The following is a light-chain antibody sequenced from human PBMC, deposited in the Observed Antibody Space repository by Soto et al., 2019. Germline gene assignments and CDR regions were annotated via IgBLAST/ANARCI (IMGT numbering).Light chain of an antibody. V-gene: IGKV3-20*01. CDR2: GAS. Sequence: EIVLTQSPGTLSLSPGERATLSCRPSQSFSSTFLAWYQQKPGQAPRLLIYGASSRATDIPDRFSGSGSGTDFTLTISRLEPEDFAVYYCQQYGKSPLTFGQGTRVEI. CDR3: QQYGKSPLT. J-gene: IGKJ1*01. CDR1: QSFSSTF.